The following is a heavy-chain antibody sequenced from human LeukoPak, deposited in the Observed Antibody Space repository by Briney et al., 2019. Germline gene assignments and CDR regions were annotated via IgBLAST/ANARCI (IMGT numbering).Heavy chain of an antibody. J-gene: IGHJ4*02. CDR2: IKQDGSEK. CDR1: GFTFSSYW. Sequence: GGSLRLSCAASGFTFSSYWMSWVRQAPGKGLEWVANIKQDGSEKYYVDSVKGRFTISRDNAKNSLCLQMNSLRAEDTAVYYCARRIPGLTPHIDYWGQGTLVTVSS. D-gene: IGHD2-15*01. V-gene: IGHV3-7*01. CDR3: ARRIPGLTPHIDY.